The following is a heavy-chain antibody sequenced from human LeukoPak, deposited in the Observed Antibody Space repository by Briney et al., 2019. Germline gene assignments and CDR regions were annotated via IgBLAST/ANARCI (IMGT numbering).Heavy chain of an antibody. J-gene: IGHJ4*02. D-gene: IGHD2-15*01. Sequence: ASVKVSCKASEYTFTAYYMHWVRQAPGQGLEWMGWINPNSGGTNYAQKFQGRVTMTRDTSISTAYMELSRLRSDDTAVYYCARIDCSGGSCHSEALGSFDYWGQGTLVTVSS. CDR3: ARIDCSGGSCHSEALGSFDY. CDR2: INPNSGGT. CDR1: EYTFTAYY. V-gene: IGHV1-2*02.